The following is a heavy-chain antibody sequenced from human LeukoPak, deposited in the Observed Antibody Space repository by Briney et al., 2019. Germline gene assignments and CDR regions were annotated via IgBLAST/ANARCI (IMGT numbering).Heavy chain of an antibody. CDR3: ARDPGQYYDFWSGPPAYYFDY. CDR1: GYTFTGYY. V-gene: IGHV1-2*02. CDR2: INPNSGGT. Sequence: ASVKVSCKASGYTFTGYYMHWVRQAPGQGLEWMGWINPNSGGTNYAQKFQGRVTMTRDTSISTAYMELSRLRSDDTAVYYCARDPGQYYDFWSGPPAYYFDYWGQGTLVTVSS. D-gene: IGHD3-3*01. J-gene: IGHJ4*02.